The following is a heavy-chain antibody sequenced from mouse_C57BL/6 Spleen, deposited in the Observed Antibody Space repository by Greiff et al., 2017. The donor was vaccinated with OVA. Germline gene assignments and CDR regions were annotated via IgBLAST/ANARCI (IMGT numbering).Heavy chain of an antibody. CDR2: IHPNSGST. D-gene: IGHD2-3*01. Sequence: VQLQQPGAELVKPGASVKLSCKASGYTFTSYWMHWVKQRPGQGLEWIGMIHPNSGSTNYNEKFKSKATLTVDKSSSTAYMQLSSLTSEDSAVYYCARRDGYSGMDYWGQGTSVTVSS. CDR1: GYTFTSYW. V-gene: IGHV1-64*01. CDR3: ARRDGYSGMDY. J-gene: IGHJ4*01.